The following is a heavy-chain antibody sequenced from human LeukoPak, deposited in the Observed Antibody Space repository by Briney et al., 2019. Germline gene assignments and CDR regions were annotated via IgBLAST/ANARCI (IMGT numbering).Heavy chain of an antibody. CDR3: AREWRVGATHFDY. V-gene: IGHV4-59*12. CDR2: IYYSGST. J-gene: IGHJ4*02. CDR1: GGSISSYY. D-gene: IGHD1-26*01. Sequence: SETLSLTCTVSGGSISSYYWSWIRQPPGKGLEWIGYIYYSGSTYYNPSLKSRVTISVDTSKNQFSLKLSSVTAADTAVYYCAREWRVGATHFDYWGQGTLVTVSS.